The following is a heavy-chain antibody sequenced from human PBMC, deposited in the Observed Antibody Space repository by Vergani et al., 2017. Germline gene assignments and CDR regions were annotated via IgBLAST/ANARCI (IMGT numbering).Heavy chain of an antibody. CDR2: IYYSGS. CDR1: GGSISSYY. D-gene: IGHD3-10*01. CDR3: ARYYYGSGSYDY. V-gene: IGHV4-59*01. J-gene: IGHJ4*02. Sequence: QVQLQESGPGLVKHSETLSLTCTVSGGSISSYYWSWIRQPPGKGLEWIGYIYYSGSTISVDTSKNQFSLKLSSVTAADTAVYYCARYYYGSGSYDYWGQGTLVTVSS.